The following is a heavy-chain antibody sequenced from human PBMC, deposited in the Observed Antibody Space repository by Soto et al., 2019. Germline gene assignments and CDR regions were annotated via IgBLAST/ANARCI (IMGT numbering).Heavy chain of an antibody. D-gene: IGHD6-19*01. CDR2: INAGNGNT. V-gene: IGHV1-3*05. CDR3: ARGGGWYVWFDP. Sequence: QVQLVQSGAEEKKPGASVKVSCKASGYTFTSYAMHWVRQAPGQRLEWMGWINAGNGNTKYSQKCQGRVTITRDTSASTAYVELSSLRSEDTAVYYCARGGGWYVWFDPWGQGTLVTVSS. J-gene: IGHJ5*02. CDR1: GYTFTSYA.